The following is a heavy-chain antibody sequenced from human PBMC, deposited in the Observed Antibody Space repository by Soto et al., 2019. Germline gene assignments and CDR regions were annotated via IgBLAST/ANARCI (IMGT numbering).Heavy chain of an antibody. J-gene: IGHJ3*01. CDR3: ARGGSSDWQVAFDF. D-gene: IGHD6-19*01. Sequence: SETLSLTCAVYGGSFSGYFWNWIRQTPGKGLEWIGKVNHNGRNNYNPSLKRRVTISLDMSKSQISLELTSVTAAATAVYYCARGGSSDWQVAFDFWGQGTMVTVSS. V-gene: IGHV4-34*01. CDR1: GGSFSGYF. CDR2: VNHNGRN.